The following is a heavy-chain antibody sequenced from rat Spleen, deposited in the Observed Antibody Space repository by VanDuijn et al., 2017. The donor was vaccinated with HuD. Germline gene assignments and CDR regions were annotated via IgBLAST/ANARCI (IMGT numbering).Heavy chain of an antibody. CDR2: ISTDGSNT. J-gene: IGHJ2*01. CDR3: ASRDY. CDR1: GFIFSKYD. V-gene: IGHV5-25*01. Sequence: EVKLVESGGGLVQPGRSLKLSCAASGFIFSKYDMAWVRQAPTKGLEWVASISTDGSNTYYRDSVKGRFTLSRDNAKNTLYLQMDSLRSEDTATYYCASRDYWGQGVMVTVSS.